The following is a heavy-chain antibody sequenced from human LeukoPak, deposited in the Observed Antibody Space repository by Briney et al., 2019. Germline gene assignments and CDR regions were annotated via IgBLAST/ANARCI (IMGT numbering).Heavy chain of an antibody. V-gene: IGHV3-33*05. CDR2: IQYDGTNE. Sequence: GGSLRLSCTASGFTFSNYDMHWVRQAPGKGLECVAFIQYDGTNEYYIDSVKGRFTISRDNSKNTLYLHMNSLRPEDTAVYYCARPEYSSSSHAFDIWGQGTMVTVSS. D-gene: IGHD6-6*01. CDR1: GFTFSNYD. CDR3: ARPEYSSSSHAFDI. J-gene: IGHJ3*02.